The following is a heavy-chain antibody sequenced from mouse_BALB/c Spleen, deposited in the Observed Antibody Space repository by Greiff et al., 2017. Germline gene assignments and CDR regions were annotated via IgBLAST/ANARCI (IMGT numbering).Heavy chain of an antibody. V-gene: IGHV1-14*01. CDR1: GYTFTSYV. J-gene: IGHJ4*01. Sequence: EVKLQESGPELVKPGASVKMSCKASGYTFTSYVMHWVKQKPGQGLEWIGYINPYNDGTKYNEKFKGKATLTSDKSSSTAYMELSSLTSEDSAVYYCARARVWYPYYAMDYWGQGTSVTVSS. CDR2: INPYNDGT. D-gene: IGHD2-10*02. CDR3: ARARVWYPYYAMDY.